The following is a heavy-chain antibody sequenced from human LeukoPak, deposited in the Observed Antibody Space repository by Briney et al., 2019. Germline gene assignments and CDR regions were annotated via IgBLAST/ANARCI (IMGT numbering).Heavy chain of an antibody. CDR1: GFPFSGSG. D-gene: IGHD5-18*01. CDR3: AKDLELWLRGSFDY. Sequence: GSSPRLSCAASGFPFSGSGMHWVRQAPGKGLEWVAIIWYDGSNQYYADSVKGRFTISRDNSKNTLYLQMNSLRAEDTAVYYCAKDLELWLRGSFDYWGQGTLVTVSS. CDR2: IWYDGSNQ. J-gene: IGHJ4*02. V-gene: IGHV3-33*06.